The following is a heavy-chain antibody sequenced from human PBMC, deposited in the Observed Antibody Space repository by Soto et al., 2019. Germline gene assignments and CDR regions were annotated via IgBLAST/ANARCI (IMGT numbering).Heavy chain of an antibody. D-gene: IGHD2-15*01. V-gene: IGHV3-23*01. CDR2: ISGSGGST. CDR1: GFTFSSYA. Sequence: EVQLLESGGGLVQPGGSLRLSCAASGFTFSSYAMSWVRQAPGKGLEWVSAISGSGGSTYYADSVKGRFTISRDNSKNTLYLQMNSLRAEDTAVYYCAKAEQTTHHDYYYYMDVWGKGTTVTVSS. J-gene: IGHJ6*03. CDR3: AKAEQTTHHDYYYYMDV.